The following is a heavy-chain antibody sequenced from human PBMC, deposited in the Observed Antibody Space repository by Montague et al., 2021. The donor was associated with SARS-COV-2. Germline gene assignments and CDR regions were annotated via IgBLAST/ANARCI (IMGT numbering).Heavy chain of an antibody. Sequence: SETLSLTCTVSGGSITNNVWSWIRQPPGKGMEWIGNIFKNGDIDYNLSLMRRIIISVDTLRSQFSLKVTSVTAADTAAYYCASYYERSLDVWGQGTTVTVSS. V-gene: IGHV4-4*08. CDR3: ASYYERSLDV. CDR1: GGSITNNV. J-gene: IGHJ6*02. D-gene: IGHD3-16*01. CDR2: IFKNGDI.